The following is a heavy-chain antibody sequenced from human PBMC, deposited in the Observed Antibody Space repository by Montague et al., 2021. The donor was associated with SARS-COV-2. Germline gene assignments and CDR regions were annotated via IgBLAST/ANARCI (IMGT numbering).Heavy chain of an antibody. V-gene: IGHV3-23*01. Sequence: SLRLSCAASGFTFSTYGMYWVRQPPGKGLEWVSEIHGRGDGTYYADSVKGRFTISRDNSENTLYLQMNSLRGEDTAIYYCARDQNYGMDVWGQGTTVIASS. J-gene: IGHJ6*02. CDR3: ARDQNYGMDV. CDR1: GFTFSTYG. CDR2: IHGRGDGT.